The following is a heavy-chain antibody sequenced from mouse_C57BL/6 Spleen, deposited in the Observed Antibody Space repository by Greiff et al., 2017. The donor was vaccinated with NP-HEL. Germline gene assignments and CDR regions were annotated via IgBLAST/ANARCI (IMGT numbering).Heavy chain of an antibody. J-gene: IGHJ4*01. V-gene: IGHV3-6*01. D-gene: IGHD1-1*01. CDR2: ISYDGSN. Sequence: EVKLVESGPGLVKPSQSLSLTCSVTGYSITSGYYWNWIRQFPGNKLEWMGYISYDGSNNYNPSLKNRISITRDTSKNQFFLKLNSVTTEDTATYYCARDQITTVVAPYYAMDYWGQGTSVTVSS. CDR3: ARDQITTVVAPYYAMDY. CDR1: GYSITSGYY.